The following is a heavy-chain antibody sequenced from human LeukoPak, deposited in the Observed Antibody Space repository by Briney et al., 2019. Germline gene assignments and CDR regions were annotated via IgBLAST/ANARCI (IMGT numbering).Heavy chain of an antibody. CDR1: GSTFTSYY. D-gene: IGHD3-22*01. CDR2: INPSGGST. CDR3: ARDLDYYDSSGSSFDY. J-gene: IGHJ4*02. V-gene: IGHV1-46*01. Sequence: ASVKVSCKASGSTFTSYYMHWVRQAPGQGLEWMGIINPSGGSTSYAQKFQGRVTMTRDTSTSTVYMELSSLRSEDTAVYYCARDLDYYDSSGSSFDYWGQGTLVTVSS.